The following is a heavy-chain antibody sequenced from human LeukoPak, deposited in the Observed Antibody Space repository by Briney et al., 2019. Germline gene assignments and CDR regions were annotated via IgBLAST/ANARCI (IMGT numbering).Heavy chain of an antibody. Sequence: SETLSLTCTVSGGSISSYYWSWLRQPPGKGLEWIGYIYYSGSTNYNPSLKSRVTISVDTSKNQFSLKLSSVTAADTAVYYCARAGDYGDYVGWFDPWGQGTLVTVSS. V-gene: IGHV4-59*01. CDR3: ARAGDYGDYVGWFDP. CDR2: IYYSGST. J-gene: IGHJ5*02. D-gene: IGHD4-17*01. CDR1: GGSISSYY.